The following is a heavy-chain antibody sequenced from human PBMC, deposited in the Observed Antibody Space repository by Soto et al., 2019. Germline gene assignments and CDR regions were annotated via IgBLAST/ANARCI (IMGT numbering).Heavy chain of an antibody. V-gene: IGHV4-34*01. CDR3: ARRAKYRTTWYYDY. Sequence: QVQLQQWGAGLLKPSETLSLTCAVYGGSFSGYYWSWIRQPPGKGLEWIGEINHSGSTNYNPSLKSRVTISVDTSKNQFSLKVNSVAAADTAVYYCARRAKYRTTWYYDYWGQGTLVTVSS. CDR1: GGSFSGYY. CDR2: INHSGST. J-gene: IGHJ4*02. D-gene: IGHD1-26*01.